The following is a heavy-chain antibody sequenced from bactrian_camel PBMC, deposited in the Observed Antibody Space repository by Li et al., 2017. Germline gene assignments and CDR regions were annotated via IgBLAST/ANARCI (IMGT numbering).Heavy chain of an antibody. CDR1: GVESSSLC. CDR3: AADYRYGGSWYDY. J-gene: IGHJ4*01. CDR2: IDSDGSI. Sequence: LGLSCEVSGVESSSLCVGWFRQAPGKEREGVAEIDSDGSISYVDSVKGRFTISRDNAKNTVYLQINSLKSADTALYYCAADYRYGGSWYDYWGQGTQVTVS. V-gene: IGHV3S67*01. D-gene: IGHD6*01.